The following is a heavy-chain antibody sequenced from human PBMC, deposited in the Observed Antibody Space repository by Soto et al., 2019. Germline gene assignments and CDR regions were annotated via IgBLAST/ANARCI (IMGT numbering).Heavy chain of an antibody. CDR2: ITSRGIYI. Sequence: EVQLVESGGGLVKPGGSLRLSCAASGFTFSGYAMNWVRQAPGKGLEWVSSITSRGIYIYYADSVKGRFSISRDNAKNSVYLQMSSLRAEDTAVNYCAREIKGDYFYYAMDVWGQGTTVTVPS. CDR3: AREIKGDYFYYAMDV. V-gene: IGHV3-21*01. D-gene: IGHD1-26*01. CDR1: GFTFSGYA. J-gene: IGHJ6*02.